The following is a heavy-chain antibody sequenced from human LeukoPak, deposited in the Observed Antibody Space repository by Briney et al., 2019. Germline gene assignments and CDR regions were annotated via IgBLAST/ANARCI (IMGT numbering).Heavy chain of an antibody. J-gene: IGHJ4*02. D-gene: IGHD6-6*01. CDR3: ARDSAYSSSYDY. CDR1: GGSISSYY. CDR2: IYTSGST. Sequence: SETLSLTCTASGGSISSYYWSWIRQPAGKGLEWIGRIYTSGSTNYNPSLKSRVTMSVDTSKNQLSLKLSPVTAADTAVYYCARDSAYSSSYDYWGQETLVTVSS. V-gene: IGHV4-4*07.